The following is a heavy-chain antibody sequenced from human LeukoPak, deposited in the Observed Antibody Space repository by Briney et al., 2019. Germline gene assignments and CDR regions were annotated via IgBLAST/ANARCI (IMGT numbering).Heavy chain of an antibody. J-gene: IGHJ3*02. D-gene: IGHD2-2*01. Sequence: TGGSLRLSCAASGFTFSSYGMSWVRQAPGKGLEWVSAISGSGGSTYYADSVKGRFTISRDNSKNTLYLQMNSLSAEDTAVYYCAKPYCSSTSGVLCAFDIWGQGTMVTVSS. CDR2: ISGSGGST. CDR3: AKPYCSSTSGVLCAFDI. V-gene: IGHV3-23*01. CDR1: GFTFSSYG.